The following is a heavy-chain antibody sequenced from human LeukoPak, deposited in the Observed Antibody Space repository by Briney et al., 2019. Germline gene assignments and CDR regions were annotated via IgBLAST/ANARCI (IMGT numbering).Heavy chain of an antibody. CDR2: MNPNSGNT. J-gene: IGHJ6*03. CDR3: ARGQGGSGSYSYYYYYYMDV. V-gene: IGHV1-8*01. Sequence: ASVKVSCKASGYTFTSYDINWLRQATGQGLEWMGWMNPNSGNTGYAQKFQGRVTMTRNTSISTAYMELSSLRSEDTAVYYCARGQGGSGSYSYYYYYYMDVWGKGTTVTISS. CDR1: GYTFTSYD. D-gene: IGHD3-10*01.